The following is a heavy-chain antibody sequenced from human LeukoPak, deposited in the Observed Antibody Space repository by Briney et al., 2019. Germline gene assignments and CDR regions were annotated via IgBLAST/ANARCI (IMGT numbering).Heavy chain of an antibody. CDR1: GGSISSGDYY. V-gene: IGHV4-30-2*01. Sequence: PSQTLSLTCTVSGGSISSGDYYWTWIRQPPGKGLEWIGYIYHSGSTYYNPSLKSRVTISVDRSKSQFSLRLSSVIAADTAVYYCARGPLPSTNCQFDPWGRGSLVTVSS. CDR2: IYHSGST. D-gene: IGHD6-13*01. J-gene: IGHJ5*02. CDR3: ARGPLPSTNCQFDP.